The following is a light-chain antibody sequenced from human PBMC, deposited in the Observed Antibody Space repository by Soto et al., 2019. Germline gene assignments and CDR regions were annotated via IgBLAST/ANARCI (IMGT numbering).Light chain of an antibody. J-gene: IGKJ5*01. Sequence: EIVLTQSPGTLSSSPGERATLSCRASQSVSSSYLAWYQQKPGQAPRLLIYGASSRATGIPDRFSGSGSGTDFTLTISRLEPEDFAVYYCQQRSNWPLITFGQGTRLEIK. CDR3: QQRSNWPLIT. V-gene: IGKV3D-20*02. CDR1: QSVSSSY. CDR2: GAS.